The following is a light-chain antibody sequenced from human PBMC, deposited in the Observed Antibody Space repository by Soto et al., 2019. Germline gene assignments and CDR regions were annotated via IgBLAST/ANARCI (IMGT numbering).Light chain of an antibody. CDR2: DAS. CDR3: QQRSNWPLT. V-gene: IGKV3-11*01. CDR1: QSVSSY. Sequence: EIVLTQSPANLSLSPGERATLSCRASQSVSSYLAWYQQKPGQAPRLLIYDASNRATGIPARFSGSGSGTDFTLTISSLEPEDFAVYYCQQRSNWPLTLGPGTKVDIK. J-gene: IGKJ3*01.